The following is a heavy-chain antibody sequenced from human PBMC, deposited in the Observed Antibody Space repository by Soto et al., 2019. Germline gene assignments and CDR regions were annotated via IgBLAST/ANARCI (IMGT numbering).Heavy chain of an antibody. J-gene: IGHJ4*02. D-gene: IGHD3-10*01. V-gene: IGHV4-30-4*01. CDR1: GASINSGDYY. Sequence: SETLSLTCTVSGASINSGDYYWSWIRQPPGKGLEWIGHIYYSGSTYYNPSLKSRAGISVDSSKSQVPLKLTSVTAADTAVYFGARILMNYYRLDYWGQGAMVTVSS. CDR3: ARILMNYYRLDY. CDR2: IYYSGST.